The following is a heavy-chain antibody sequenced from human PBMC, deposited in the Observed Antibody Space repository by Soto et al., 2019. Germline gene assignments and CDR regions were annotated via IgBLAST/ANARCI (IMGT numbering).Heavy chain of an antibody. V-gene: IGHV4-4*02. CDR1: GGSISSSNW. CDR2: IYHSGST. D-gene: IGHD3-22*01. Sequence: QVQLQESGPGLVKPSGTLSLTCAVSGGSISSSNWWSWVRQPPGKGLEWIGEIYHSGSTNYNQSLKSRVNIAVDKSKNQYSLNLSSVTAADTAVYYCARCLTYYDSSGYYYFDYWGQGTLVTVSS. CDR3: ARCLTYYDSSGYYYFDY. J-gene: IGHJ4*02.